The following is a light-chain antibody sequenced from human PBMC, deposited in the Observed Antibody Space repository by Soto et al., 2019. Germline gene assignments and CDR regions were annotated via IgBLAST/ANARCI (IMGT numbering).Light chain of an antibody. CDR3: QQRSNWLT. Sequence: EIVLTQSPATLSLSPGERGTLSCRASQSVSIYLAWYQQKPGQAPRLLIYDASNWATGIPARFSGSGSGTDFTLTISSLEPEDFAVYYCQQRSNWLTFGGGTKVEIK. CDR1: QSVSIY. CDR2: DAS. J-gene: IGKJ4*01. V-gene: IGKV3-11*01.